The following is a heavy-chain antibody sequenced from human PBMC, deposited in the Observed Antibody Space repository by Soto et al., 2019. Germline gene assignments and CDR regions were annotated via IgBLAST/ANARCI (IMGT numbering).Heavy chain of an antibody. CDR1: GFTFGSYA. J-gene: IGHJ4*02. V-gene: IGHV3-23*01. CDR3: ANMIYYYDSSGYYPPFDY. CDR2: ISGSGGST. Sequence: PGGSLRLSCAASGFTFGSYAMSWVRQAPGKGLEWVSAISGSGGSTYYADSVKGRFTISRDNSKNTLYLQMNSLRAEDTAVYYCANMIYYYDSSGYYPPFDYWGQGTLVTVSS. D-gene: IGHD3-22*01.